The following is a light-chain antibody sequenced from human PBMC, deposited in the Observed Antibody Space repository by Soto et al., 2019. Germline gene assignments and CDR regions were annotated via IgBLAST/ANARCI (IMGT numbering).Light chain of an antibody. J-gene: IGLJ3*02. CDR2: EVN. CDR3: CSYLTNRRV. V-gene: IGLV2-23*02. CDR1: YNL. Sequence: QSALTQPASVSGSPGQSITISCSGTYNLVSWYQQHPGKAPKLMIFEVNKRPSGVSYRFSGSKSGNTASLTISALQAEDEADYFCCSYLTNRRVFGGGTQLTVL.